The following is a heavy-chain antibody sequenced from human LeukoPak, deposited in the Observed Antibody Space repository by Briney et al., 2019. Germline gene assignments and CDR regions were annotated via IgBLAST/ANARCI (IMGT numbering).Heavy chain of an antibody. V-gene: IGHV3-21*01. Sequence: GRSLRLSCAASGFTFSSYSMNWVRQAPGKGLEWVSSISSSSSYIYYADPVKGRFTISRDNAKNSLYLQMNSLRAEDTAVYYCARSFSRGWSGDYWGQGTRVTVSS. CDR3: ARSFSRGWSGDY. J-gene: IGHJ4*02. CDR2: ISSSSSYI. CDR1: GFTFSSYS. D-gene: IGHD6-13*01.